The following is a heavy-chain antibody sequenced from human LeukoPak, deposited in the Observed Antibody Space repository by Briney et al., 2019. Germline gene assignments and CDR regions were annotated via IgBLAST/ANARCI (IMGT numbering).Heavy chain of an antibody. V-gene: IGHV4-39*07. D-gene: IGHD3-22*01. CDR2: IYYSGST. Sequence: SETLSLTCTVSGGSISSSSYYWGWIRQPPGKGLEWIGSIYYSGSTYYNPSLKSRVTISVDTSKNQFSLKLSSVTAADTAVYYCARDRSPHYYDSSGYSPNPLDYWGQGTLVTVSS. CDR3: ARDRSPHYYDSSGYSPNPLDY. J-gene: IGHJ4*02. CDR1: GGSISSSSYY.